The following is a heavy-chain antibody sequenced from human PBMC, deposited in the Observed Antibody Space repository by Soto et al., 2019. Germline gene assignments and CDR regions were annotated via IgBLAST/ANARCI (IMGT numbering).Heavy chain of an antibody. CDR2: INAGNGNT. CDR1: GYTFTSYA. D-gene: IGHD2-15*01. V-gene: IGHV1-3*01. Sequence: ASVKVSCKASGYTFTSYAMHWVRQAPGQRLEWMGWINAGNGNTKYSQKFQGRVTITRDTSASTAYMELSSLRSEDTAVYYCARDCGGSCYSATPYFDYWGQGTLVTVSS. J-gene: IGHJ4*02. CDR3: ARDCGGSCYSATPYFDY.